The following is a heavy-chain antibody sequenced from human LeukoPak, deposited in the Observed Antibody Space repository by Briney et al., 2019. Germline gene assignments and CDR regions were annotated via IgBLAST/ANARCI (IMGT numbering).Heavy chain of an antibody. Sequence: PGGSLRLSCAASGFTFSSYAMHWVRQAPGKGLEWVAVISYDGSNKYYADSVKGRFTISRDNSKNTLYLQMNSLRAEDTAVYYCARDGTRYNMVRGDAYYFDYWGQGTLVTVSS. CDR2: ISYDGSNK. CDR1: GFTFSSYA. D-gene: IGHD3-10*01. J-gene: IGHJ4*02. CDR3: ARDGTRYNMVRGDAYYFDY. V-gene: IGHV3-30-3*01.